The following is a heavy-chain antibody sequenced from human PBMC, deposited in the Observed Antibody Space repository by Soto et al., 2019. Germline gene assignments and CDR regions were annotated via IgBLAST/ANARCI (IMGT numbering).Heavy chain of an antibody. CDR3: ARNAQWLVADAFEI. CDR1: GFTFSSYS. J-gene: IGHJ3*02. CDR2: ISSSSSYI. V-gene: IGHV3-21*01. D-gene: IGHD6-19*01. Sequence: GGSLRLSCAASGFTFSSYSMNWVRQAPGKGLEWVSSISSSSSYIYYADSVKGRFTISRDNAKNSLYLQMNSLRAEDTAVYYCARNAQWLVADAFEIWGQGTMVTVSS.